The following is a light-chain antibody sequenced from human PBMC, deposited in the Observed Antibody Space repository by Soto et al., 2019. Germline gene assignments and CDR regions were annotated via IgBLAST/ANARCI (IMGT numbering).Light chain of an antibody. CDR3: CSHAGSTAFVI. CDR2: EVN. V-gene: IGLV2-23*02. J-gene: IGLJ2*01. Sequence: QSVLTQPASVSGSPGQSITISCIGTSSDVGSYNLVSWYQQYPGKAPKLLIYEVNKRPSGISYRISGSKSGNTASLTISGLQPEDEADYYCCSHAGSTAFVIFGGGTQLTVL. CDR1: SSDVGSYNL.